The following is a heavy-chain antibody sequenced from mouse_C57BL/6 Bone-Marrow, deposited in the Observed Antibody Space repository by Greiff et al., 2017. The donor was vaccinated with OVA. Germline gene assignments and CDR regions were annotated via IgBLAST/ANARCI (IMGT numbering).Heavy chain of an antibody. CDR1: GFSLTSYG. CDR2: IWGVGST. CDR3: ASRRGPCWYFGV. D-gene: IGHD3-3*01. V-gene: IGHV2-6*01. Sequence: VQLVESGPGLVAPSQRLSITCTVSGFSLTSYGVDWVRQSPGKGLEWLGVIWGVGSTNYNSALKSRLSISKDNPKSQVFLKMNSLQTDDTAMYYCASRRGPCWYFGVGGTGTTVTVSS. J-gene: IGHJ1*03.